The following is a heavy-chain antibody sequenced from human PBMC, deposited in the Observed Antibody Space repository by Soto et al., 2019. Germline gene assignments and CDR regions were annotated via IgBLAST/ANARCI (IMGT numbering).Heavy chain of an antibody. CDR3: ARSRITIFNFDY. J-gene: IGHJ4*02. V-gene: IGHV3-7*02. Sequence: PGGSLRLSCAASGFIFGDYWMSWIRQAPGKGLEWVANTRQDGGEKNFVDSVKGRFFISRDNAKNSLYLQMNSLRAEDTAVYYCARSRITIFNFDYWGQGTLVTVPS. D-gene: IGHD3-9*01. CDR1: GFIFGDYW. CDR2: TRQDGGEK.